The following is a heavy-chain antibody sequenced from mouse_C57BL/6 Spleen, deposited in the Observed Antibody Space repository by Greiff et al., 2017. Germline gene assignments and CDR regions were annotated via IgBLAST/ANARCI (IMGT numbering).Heavy chain of an antibody. D-gene: IGHD3-2*02. Sequence: QVQLKQPGTELVKPGASVKLSCKASGYTFTSYWMHWVKQRPGQGLEWIGNINPSNGGTNYNEKFKSKATLTVDKSSSTAYMQLSRLTSEDSAVYYCARSPDSSGYPWFAYWGQGTLVTVSA. CDR1: GYTFTSYW. CDR3: ARSPDSSGYPWFAY. CDR2: INPSNGGT. V-gene: IGHV1-53*01. J-gene: IGHJ3*01.